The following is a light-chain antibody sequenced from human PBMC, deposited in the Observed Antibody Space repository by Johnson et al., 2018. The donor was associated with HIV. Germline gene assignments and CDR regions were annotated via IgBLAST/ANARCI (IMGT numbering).Light chain of an antibody. Sequence: QSVLTQPPSASGTPGQRVTISCSGSSSNIGSNTVNWYQQLPGTAPKLLIYENDKRPSGIPDRFSGSKSGTSATLGITGLQPGDEADYYCGTWDSSLSGYVFGTGTKVTVL. CDR3: GTWDSSLSGYV. V-gene: IGLV1-51*02. J-gene: IGLJ1*01. CDR2: END. CDR1: SSNIGSNT.